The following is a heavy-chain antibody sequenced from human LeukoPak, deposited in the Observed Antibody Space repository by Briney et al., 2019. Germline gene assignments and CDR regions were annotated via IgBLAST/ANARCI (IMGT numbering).Heavy chain of an antibody. J-gene: IGHJ6*03. Sequence: GGSLRLSCAASGFTFSSYSMNWVRQAPGKGLEWVSSISSSSSYIDYADSVKGRFTISRDNAKNSLYLQMNSLRAEDTAVYYCARDSKLITVTKEYYYYMDVWGKGTTVTVSS. CDR3: ARDSKLITVTKEYYYYMDV. D-gene: IGHD4-17*01. V-gene: IGHV3-21*01. CDR1: GFTFSSYS. CDR2: ISSSSSYI.